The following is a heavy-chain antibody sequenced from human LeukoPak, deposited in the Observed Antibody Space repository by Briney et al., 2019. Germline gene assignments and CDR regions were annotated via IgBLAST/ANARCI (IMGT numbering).Heavy chain of an antibody. Sequence: SETLSLTCAVSGDSISSGYYWGWIRQPPGKGLEWIGSIYHSGSTYYNPSLKSRVTISVDTSKNQFSLKLSSVTAADTAVYYCARDVRYCSGGSCWREYWGQGTLVTVSS. V-gene: IGHV4-38-2*02. CDR1: GDSISSGYY. CDR3: ARDVRYCSGGSCWREY. D-gene: IGHD2-15*01. J-gene: IGHJ4*02. CDR2: IYHSGST.